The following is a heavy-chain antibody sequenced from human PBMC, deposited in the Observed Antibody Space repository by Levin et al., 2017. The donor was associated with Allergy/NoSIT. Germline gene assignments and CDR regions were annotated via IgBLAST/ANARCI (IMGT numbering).Heavy chain of an antibody. J-gene: IGHJ5*01. CDR3: ARDITSVGDNWFDS. CDR2: INAGNGNT. V-gene: IGHV1-3*01. CDR1: GYIFTNYA. D-gene: IGHD4-17*01. Sequence: GGSLRLSCKASGYIFTNYAIHWVRQAPGQRPEWMGWINAGNGNTRYSQKFQGTVTMTRDTSANIAYMEVSSLRSEDTAVYYCARDITSVGDNWFDSWGQGTLVTVSS.